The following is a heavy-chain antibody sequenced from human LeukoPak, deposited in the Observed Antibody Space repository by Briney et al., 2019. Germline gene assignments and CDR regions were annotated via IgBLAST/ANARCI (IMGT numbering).Heavy chain of an antibody. J-gene: IGHJ4*02. V-gene: IGHV4-30-2*01. CDR2: IYHSGST. D-gene: IGHD6-13*01. CDR3: ARDPFGSSWHFDY. CDR1: GGSISSGGYS. Sequence: PSETLSLTCAVSGGSISSGGYSWSWIRQPPGKGLEWIGYIYHSGSTYYNPSLKSRVTISVDRSKNQFSLKLSSVTAADTAVYYCARDPFGSSWHFDYWGQGTLVTVSS.